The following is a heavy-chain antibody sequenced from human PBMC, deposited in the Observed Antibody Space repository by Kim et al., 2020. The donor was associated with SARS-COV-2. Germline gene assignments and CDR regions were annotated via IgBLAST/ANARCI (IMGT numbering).Heavy chain of an antibody. CDR2: IYYSGST. J-gene: IGHJ5*02. CDR3: ARVASSIAVAVAFDP. V-gene: IGHV4-59*01. Sequence: SETLSLTCTVSGDSISSYFRLWNRQPPVKVLEVIWYIYYSGSTNYNPSLKSRGTISVDTSKNQFSLKLSSVTAADTAVYYCARVASSIAVAVAFDPWGQGTLVTVSS. D-gene: IGHD6-19*01. CDR1: GDSISSYF.